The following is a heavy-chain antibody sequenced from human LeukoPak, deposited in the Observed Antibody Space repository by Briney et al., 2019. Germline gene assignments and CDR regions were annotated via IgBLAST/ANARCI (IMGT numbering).Heavy chain of an antibody. V-gene: IGHV4-4*07. Sequence: SETLSLTCTVSGGSISSHYWSWIRQPAGKGLEFIGRFYISGSTNYNPSLKSRVTMSVDTSKNQFSLKLSSVTAADTAVYYCARRDGILDAFDIWGQGTMVTVSS. CDR2: FYISGST. CDR1: GGSISSHY. J-gene: IGHJ3*02. CDR3: ARRDGILDAFDI.